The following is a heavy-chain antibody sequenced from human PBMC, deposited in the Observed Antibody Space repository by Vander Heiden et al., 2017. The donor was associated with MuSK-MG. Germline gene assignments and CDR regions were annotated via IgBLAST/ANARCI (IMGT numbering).Heavy chain of an antibody. J-gene: IGHJ4*02. CDR2: INHSGST. Sequence: QVQLQQWGAGLLKPSETLSLTCAVYGGSFSGYYWSWIRQPPGKGLEWIGEINHSGSTNYNPSLKSRVTISVDTSKNQFSLKLSSVTAADTAVYYCARAVSNYYGSGSYSGHFDYWGQGTLVTVSS. D-gene: IGHD3-10*01. V-gene: IGHV4-34*01. CDR1: GGSFSGYY. CDR3: ARAVSNYYGSGSYSGHFDY.